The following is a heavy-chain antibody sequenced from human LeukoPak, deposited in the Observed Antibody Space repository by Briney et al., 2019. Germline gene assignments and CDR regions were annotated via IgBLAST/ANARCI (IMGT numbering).Heavy chain of an antibody. J-gene: IGHJ4*02. CDR1: RDSVSSNSAA. V-gene: IGHV6-1*01. Sequence: SQTLSLTCAISRDSVSSNSAACNWVRQSPSRGLEWLGRTYYRYKWHNDYAVSVKSRITINPDTSKNQFALQLNSFAPEDTGVYYCARLHSSSPGDFDSWGQGTLVTVSS. D-gene: IGHD6-6*01. CDR2: TYYRYKWHN. CDR3: ARLHSSSPGDFDS.